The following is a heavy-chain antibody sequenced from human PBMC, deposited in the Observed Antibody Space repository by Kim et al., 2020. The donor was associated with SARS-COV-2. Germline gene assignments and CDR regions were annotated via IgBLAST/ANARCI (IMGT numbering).Heavy chain of an antibody. D-gene: IGHD1-1*01. Sequence: SETLSLTCAVSGDSVATDFLTWVRQAPGQGLDWLGYVSYSGGSDYNPNLRGRLTISVYASRPHVSLRLTSLTAADTGVYFCARAHQLAPRGYGMDVWGQGTSVIVSS. J-gene: IGHJ6*02. V-gene: IGHV4-59*02. CDR1: GDSVATDF. CDR2: VSYSGGS. CDR3: ARAHQLAPRGYGMDV.